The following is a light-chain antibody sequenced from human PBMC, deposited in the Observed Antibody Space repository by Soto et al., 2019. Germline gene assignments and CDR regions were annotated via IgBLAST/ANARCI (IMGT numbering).Light chain of an antibody. J-gene: IGKJ3*01. V-gene: IGKV3-20*01. CDR1: QSVGSSY. CDR3: QQYSSSPPEFT. CDR2: GAS. Sequence: EIVLTQSPGTLSVSPGERVTLSCRASQSVGSSYLAWYQQRPGQAPRLLIFGASYRATGIPDRFSGSGSGTDFTLTISGLEPEDFAVYYCQQYSSSPPEFTFGPGTKVDIK.